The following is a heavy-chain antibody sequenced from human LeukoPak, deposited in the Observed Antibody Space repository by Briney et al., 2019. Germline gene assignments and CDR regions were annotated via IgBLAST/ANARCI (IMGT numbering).Heavy chain of an antibody. CDR2: ISWNSGSI. V-gene: IGHV3-9*01. D-gene: IGHD6-13*01. CDR3: ARDAGSSPDY. Sequence: GGSLRLSCAASGFTFDDYAMHWVRQAPGKGLEWVSGISWNSGSIGYADSVKGRFTISRDNAKNSLYLQMNSLRAEDTAVYYCARDAGSSPDYWGQGTLVTVSS. CDR1: GFTFDDYA. J-gene: IGHJ4*02.